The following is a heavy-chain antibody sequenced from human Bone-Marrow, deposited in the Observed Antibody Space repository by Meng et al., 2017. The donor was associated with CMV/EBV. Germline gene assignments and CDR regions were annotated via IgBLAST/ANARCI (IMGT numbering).Heavy chain of an antibody. D-gene: IGHD2-2*01. CDR1: GYTFTSYY. CDR3: ARGDIVVVPAGMADAFDI. J-gene: IGHJ3*02. CDR2: INPSGGST. Sequence: GGSLRLSCAASGYTFTSYYMHWVRQAPGQGLEWMGIINPSGGSTSYAQKFQGRVTMTRDTSTSTVYMELSSLRSEDTAVYYCARGDIVVVPAGMADAFDIWGQGTMVTVSS. V-gene: IGHV1-46*01.